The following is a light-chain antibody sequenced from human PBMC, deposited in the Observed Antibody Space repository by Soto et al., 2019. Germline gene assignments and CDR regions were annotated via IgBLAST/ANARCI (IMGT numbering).Light chain of an antibody. V-gene: IGLV1-47*01. CDR2: RDN. J-gene: IGLJ3*02. CDR3: ASWDDRLSAWV. Sequence: QLVLTQPPSASGTPGQRVTISCSGSRSNIGSNYVYWYQHLPGTAPKLLIHRDNQRPSGVPDRISGSKSGTSASLAISGLRSEDEADYYCASWDDRLSAWVFGGGTKLTVL. CDR1: RSNIGSNY.